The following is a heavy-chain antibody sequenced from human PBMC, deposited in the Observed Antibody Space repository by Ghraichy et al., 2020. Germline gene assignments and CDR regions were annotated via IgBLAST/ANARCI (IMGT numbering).Heavy chain of an antibody. CDR2: ISGSGGST. D-gene: IGHD6-13*01. J-gene: IGHJ4*02. Sequence: LSLTCAASGFTFSSYAMSWVRQAPGKGLEWVSAISGSGGSTYYADSVKGRFTISRDNSKNTLYLQMNSLRAEDTAVYYCAKIGYSSSWYEGYWGQGTLVTVSS. V-gene: IGHV3-23*01. CDR1: GFTFSSYA. CDR3: AKIGYSSSWYEGY.